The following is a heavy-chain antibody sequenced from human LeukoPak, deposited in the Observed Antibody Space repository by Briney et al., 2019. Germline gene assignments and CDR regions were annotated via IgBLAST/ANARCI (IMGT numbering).Heavy chain of an antibody. CDR2: ISSSGSTI. CDR3: ARDAVAGTFNY. CDR1: GFTFSDYY. J-gene: IGHJ4*02. Sequence: GGSLRLSCAASGFTFSDYYMSWIRQAPGKGLEWVSYISSSGSTIYYADSVKGRFTISRDNAKNSLYLQMSSLRAEDTAVYYCARDAVAGTFNYWGQGTLVTVSS. V-gene: IGHV3-11*04. D-gene: IGHD6-19*01.